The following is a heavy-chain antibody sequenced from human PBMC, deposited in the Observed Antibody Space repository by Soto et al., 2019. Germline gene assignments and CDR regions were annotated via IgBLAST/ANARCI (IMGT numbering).Heavy chain of an antibody. J-gene: IGHJ6*02. D-gene: IGHD6-13*01. V-gene: IGHV3-23*01. CDR3: AKDISSSWSHYYYYGMDV. CDR2: ISGSGGST. CDR1: GFTFSSYA. Sequence: GGSLRLSCAASGFTFSSYAMSWVRQAPGKGLEWVSAISGSGGSTYYADSVKGRFTISRDNSKNTLYLQMNSLRAEDTAVYCCAKDISSSWSHYYYYGMDVWGQGTTVTVSS.